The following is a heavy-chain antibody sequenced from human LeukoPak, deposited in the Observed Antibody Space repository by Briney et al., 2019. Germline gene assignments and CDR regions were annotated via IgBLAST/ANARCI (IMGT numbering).Heavy chain of an antibody. Sequence: ASVKVSCKASRYTFTGYYMHWVRQAPGQGLEWMGWINPNSGDTKYAQKFQGRVTMTRDTSISTAYMELSRLRSDDTAVYYCATQRGSYLWGTDFDYWGQGTLVTVSS. CDR1: RYTFTGYY. CDR2: INPNSGDT. J-gene: IGHJ4*02. CDR3: ATQRGSYLWGTDFDY. D-gene: IGHD3-16*01. V-gene: IGHV1-2*02.